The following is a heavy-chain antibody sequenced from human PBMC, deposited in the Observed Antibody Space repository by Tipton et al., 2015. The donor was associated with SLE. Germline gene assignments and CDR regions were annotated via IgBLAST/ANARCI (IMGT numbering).Heavy chain of an antibody. Sequence: TLSLTCAVYGGSFSGYHWSWIRQPPGKGLEWIGEINHSGSTNYNPSLKSRVTISVDTSKNQFSLKLSSVTAADTAVYYCARGQGPYYYYYYMDVWGKGTTVTVSS. V-gene: IGHV4-34*01. J-gene: IGHJ6*03. CDR1: GGSFSGYH. CDR2: INHSGST. CDR3: ARGQGPYYYYYYMDV.